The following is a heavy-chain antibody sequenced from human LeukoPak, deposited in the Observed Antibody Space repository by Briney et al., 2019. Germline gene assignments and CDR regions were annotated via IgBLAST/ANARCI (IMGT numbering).Heavy chain of an antibody. CDR2: IWYDGSNK. V-gene: IGHV3-33*01. J-gene: IGHJ6*02. CDR3: ARGTVAGSYYYYGMDV. D-gene: IGHD6-19*01. Sequence: PGRSLRLSCAASGFTFSSYGMHWVRQAPGKGLEWVAVIWYDGSNKYYADSVKGRFTISRDNSKNTLYLQMNSLRAEDTAVYYCARGTVAGSYYYYGMDVWGQGTTVTVSS. CDR1: GFTFSSYG.